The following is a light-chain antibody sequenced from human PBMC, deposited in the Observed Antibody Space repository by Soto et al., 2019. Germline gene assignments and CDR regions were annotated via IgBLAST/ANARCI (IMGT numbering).Light chain of an antibody. CDR3: QQLESYPTT. CDR2: AAS. J-gene: IGKJ4*01. V-gene: IGKV1-9*01. CDR1: QGINSD. Sequence: IQLTQSPSSLSASVGDRVTITCRASQGINSDLGWYQQKPGKAPKLLIYAASSLQSGVPSRFSGSGSGTDFTLTISSLQPEDFATYYCQQLESYPTTFGGGTRVEIK.